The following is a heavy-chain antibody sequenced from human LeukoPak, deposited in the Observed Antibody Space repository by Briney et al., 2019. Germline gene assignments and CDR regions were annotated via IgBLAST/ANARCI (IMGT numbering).Heavy chain of an antibody. CDR1: GGSISSGSYY. CDR3: ASSQITMVRGVIFDP. Sequence: SETLSLTCTVSGGSISSGSYYWSWIRQPAGKGLEWIGRIYTSGSTNYNPSLKSRVTISVDTSKNQFSLKLSSVTAADTAVYYCASSQITMVRGVIFDPWGQGTLVTVSS. D-gene: IGHD3-10*01. J-gene: IGHJ5*02. CDR2: IYTSGST. V-gene: IGHV4-61*02.